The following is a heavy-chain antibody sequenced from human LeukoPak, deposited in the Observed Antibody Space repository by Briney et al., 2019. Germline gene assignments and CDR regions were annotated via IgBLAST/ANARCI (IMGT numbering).Heavy chain of an antibody. CDR3: AKDREFSSSSGVAFDI. CDR1: GFPFDVYA. Sequence: GGSLRLFCAASGFPFDVYAMLWVRHAPGKGLEWVSGISWNIGSIGYANSVKGRFNISRDNAKNSLYLQMNSLRAEDTALYYCAKDREFSSSSGVAFDIWGQGTMVTVSS. D-gene: IGHD6-6*01. CDR2: ISWNIGSI. J-gene: IGHJ3*02. V-gene: IGHV3-9*01.